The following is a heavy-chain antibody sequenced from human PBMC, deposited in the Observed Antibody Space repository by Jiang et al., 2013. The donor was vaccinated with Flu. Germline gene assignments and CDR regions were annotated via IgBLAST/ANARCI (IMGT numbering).Heavy chain of an antibody. CDR1: GGSMSSYY. CDR2: ISYSDVYSTGST. D-gene: IGHD2/OR15-2a*01. J-gene: IGHJ4*01. CDR3: ARHLTYHFDY. Sequence: GSGLVKPSETLSLTCTVSGGSMSSYYWSWIRQPPGKGLEWIGYISYSDVYSTGSTNYNPSLQSRVSISVDTSKNQFSLTMSSVTAADTAIYYCARHLTYHFDYWGQGTPVTVSS. V-gene: IGHV4-59*08.